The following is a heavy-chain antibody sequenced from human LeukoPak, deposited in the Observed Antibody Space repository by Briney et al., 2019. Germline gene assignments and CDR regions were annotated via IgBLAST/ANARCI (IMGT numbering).Heavy chain of an antibody. CDR2: INPSGGST. CDR1: GYTFTSYY. Sequence: GASVKGSCKASGYTFTSYYMHWVRQAPRQGLEWMGIINPSGGSTNYAQKFQGRVTMTRDTSTSTVYMELSSLRSEDTAVYYCARAVATMVRGVMGYWGQGTLVTVSS. V-gene: IGHV1-46*01. CDR3: ARAVATMVRGVMGY. J-gene: IGHJ4*02. D-gene: IGHD3-10*01.